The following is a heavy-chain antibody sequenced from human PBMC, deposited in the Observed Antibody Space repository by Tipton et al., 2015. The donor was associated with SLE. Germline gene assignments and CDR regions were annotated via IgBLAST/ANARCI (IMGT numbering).Heavy chain of an antibody. V-gene: IGHV4-31*03. CDR3: PIYYHDSTGLHWFDP. CDR1: GGSISSGGYY. CDR2: TYYSGNP. J-gene: IGHJ5*02. D-gene: IGHD3-22*01. Sequence: TLSLTCNVSGGSISSGGYYWSWIRQHPGKVLEWIGYTYYSGNPYYNPSLKNRVTISLDMSKNQFSLRLSSVTAADTAVYYCPIYYHDSTGLHWFDPWGQGTLVTVSS.